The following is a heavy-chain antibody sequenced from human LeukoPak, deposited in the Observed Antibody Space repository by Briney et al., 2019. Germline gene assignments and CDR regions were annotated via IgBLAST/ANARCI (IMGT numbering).Heavy chain of an antibody. CDR3: ARGRPRRITIFGVAPGWFVP. Sequence: PSESLSLTCAVYGGSFSGYYWSWVRQPPGKGLEWIGEINHSGSTNYNPSLKSLVTISLDTTKNKFSLKLSSVTAAVTAVYYCARGRPRRITIFGVAPGWFVPWGQGTLVTVSS. CDR1: GGSFSGYY. D-gene: IGHD3-3*01. J-gene: IGHJ5*02. CDR2: INHSGST. V-gene: IGHV4-34*01.